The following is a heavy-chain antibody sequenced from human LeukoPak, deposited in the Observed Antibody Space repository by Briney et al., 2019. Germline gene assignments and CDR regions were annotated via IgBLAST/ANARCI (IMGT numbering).Heavy chain of an antibody. D-gene: IGHD3-10*01. CDR2: ISVYNGNT. J-gene: IGHJ4*02. CDR3: AREVYYGSGSAPTTDY. CDR1: GYTFASYG. V-gene: IGHV1-18*01. Sequence: GASVTVSCKPTGYTFASYGISWVRQAPGQGLEWMGWISVYNGNTNYAQKLQGRVTMTTDTSTRTAYMELRSLRSDDTAMYYCAREVYYGSGSAPTTDYWGQGTLVTVSS.